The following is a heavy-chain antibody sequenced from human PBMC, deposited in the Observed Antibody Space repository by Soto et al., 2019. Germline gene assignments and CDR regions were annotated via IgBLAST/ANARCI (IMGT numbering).Heavy chain of an antibody. Sequence: EVQLLESGGGLVQPGGSLRLSCVASGFTFSYYTMSWVRQAPGKGLEWVSGISNSGDTIYYADSVKGRFTISRDNFKDPEYLQMNSLRADDAAVYYCADSVPDPTHDDYSDMDVWGQWTTVTVSS. CDR1: GFTFSYYT. CDR2: ISNSGDTI. V-gene: IGHV3-23*01. J-gene: IGHJ6*02. CDR3: ADSVPDPTHDDYSDMDV. D-gene: IGHD2-2*01.